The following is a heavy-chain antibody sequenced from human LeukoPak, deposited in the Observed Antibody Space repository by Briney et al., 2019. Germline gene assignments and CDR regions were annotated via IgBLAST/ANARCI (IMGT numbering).Heavy chain of an antibody. CDR1: GFTFSDFY. J-gene: IGHJ4*02. CDR3: ARGNDYGDYVPLYYFDY. Sequence: GGSLRLSCEASGFTFSDFYMTWLRQAPGKGLEWVSYISGSGSDIKYADSVKGRFTISRDNARNSLYLQMNSLRAEDTAVYYCARGNDYGDYVPLYYFDYWGQGTLVTVSS. D-gene: IGHD4-17*01. V-gene: IGHV3-11*01. CDR2: ISGSGSDI.